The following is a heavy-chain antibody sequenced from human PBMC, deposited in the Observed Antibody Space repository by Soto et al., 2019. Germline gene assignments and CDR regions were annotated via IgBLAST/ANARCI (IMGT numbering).Heavy chain of an antibody. V-gene: IGHV1-46*01. J-gene: IGHJ4*02. CDR3: ASSFGVVAAHY. D-gene: IGHD3-3*01. CDR1: RYRFTSYY. CDR2: INPSCRST. Sequence: ASVKVCCEACRYRFTSYYMHWVQQSPGQRLEWMGIINPSCRSTSYAQKFQGRVTMTRDTSTSTVYVELSSLRSEDTAVYYCASSFGVVAAHYWVQGTLVTVSS.